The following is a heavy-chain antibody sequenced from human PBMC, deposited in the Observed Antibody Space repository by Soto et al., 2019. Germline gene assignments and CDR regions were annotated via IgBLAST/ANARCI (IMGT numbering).Heavy chain of an antibody. CDR2: IYYSGST. V-gene: IGHV4-61*01. CDR1: GGSVSSLSYS. CDR3: ARGGTVSNDERYFDY. D-gene: IGHD1-1*01. Sequence: PSETLSLTCTVSGGSVSSLSYSWSWIRQPPGKGLEWIGYIYYSGSTNYNPSLKSRVTISVDTSKNQFSLKLSSVTAADTAVYYCARGGTVSNDERYFDYWGQGTLVTVSS. J-gene: IGHJ4*02.